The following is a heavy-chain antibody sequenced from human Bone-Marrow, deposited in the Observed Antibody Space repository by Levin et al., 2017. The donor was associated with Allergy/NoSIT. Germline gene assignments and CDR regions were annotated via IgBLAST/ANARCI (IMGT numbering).Heavy chain of an antibody. V-gene: IGHV1-8*01. D-gene: IGHD2-2*01. J-gene: IGHJ5*02. CDR2: MNPNSGNT. Sequence: ASVKVSCKASGYTFTSYDINWVRQATGQGLEWMGWMNPNSGNTGYAQKFQGRVTMTRNTSISTAYMELSSLRSEDTAVYYCARGGDIVVVPAAIVNWFDPWGQGTLVTVSS. CDR1: GYTFTSYD. CDR3: ARGGDIVVVPAAIVNWFDP.